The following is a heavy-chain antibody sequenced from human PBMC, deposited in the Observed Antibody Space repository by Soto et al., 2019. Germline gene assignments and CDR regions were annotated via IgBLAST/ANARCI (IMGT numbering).Heavy chain of an antibody. CDR1: GFTFSSYG. J-gene: IGHJ6*02. V-gene: IGHV3-33*01. CDR3: ARGWVLIACGMEA. CDR2: IWYDGSNK. Sequence: QVQLVESGGGVVQPGRSLRLSCAASGFTFSSYGMHWVRQAPGKGLEWVEVIWYDGSNKYYADSVKGPFTISRDNSKNPVYRQMNSPRAGHTAVYYCARGWVLIACGMEAWGQGTTVTVSS. D-gene: IGHD2-8*01.